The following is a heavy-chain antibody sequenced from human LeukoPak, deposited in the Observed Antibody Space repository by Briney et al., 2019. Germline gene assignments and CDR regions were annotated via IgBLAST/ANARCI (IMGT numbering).Heavy chain of an antibody. D-gene: IGHD1-26*01. CDR3: AREGATGGFDY. CDR1: GFTFSSYS. V-gene: IGHV3-21*01. Sequence: GGSLRLSCAASGFTFSSYSMNWVRQAPGKGLEWVSSISSSSSYIYHADSVKGRFTISRDNAKNSLYLQMNSLRAEDTAVYYCAREGATGGFDYWGQGTLVTVSS. CDR2: ISSSSSYI. J-gene: IGHJ4*02.